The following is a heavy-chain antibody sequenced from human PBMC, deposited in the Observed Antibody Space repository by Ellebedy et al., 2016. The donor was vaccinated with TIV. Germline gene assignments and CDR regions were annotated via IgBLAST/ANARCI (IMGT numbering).Heavy chain of an antibody. D-gene: IGHD6-19*01. CDR1: GFTFSIYG. CDR2: IWYDGSNK. V-gene: IGHV3-33*01. Sequence: GGSLRLSXAASGFTFSIYGMHWVRQAPGKGLEWVALIWYDGSNKYYGDSVKGRFTISRDNSKNTLYLQMNSLRAEDTAVYYCARAVAGSPDYWGQGTLVAVSS. CDR3: ARAVAGSPDY. J-gene: IGHJ4*02.